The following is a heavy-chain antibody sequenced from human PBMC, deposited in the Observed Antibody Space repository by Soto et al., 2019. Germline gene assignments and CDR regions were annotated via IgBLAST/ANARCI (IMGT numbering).Heavy chain of an antibody. CDR2: ISYDGSNK. Sequence: QVQLVESGGGVVQPGRSLRLSCAASGFTFSSYAMHWVRQAPGKGLEWVAVISYDGSNKYYADSVKCRFTISRDNSKNTLYLQRNSLRAEDTAVYYCARPPVGYYYYGMDVWGQGTTVTVSS. V-gene: IGHV3-30-3*01. CDR1: GFTFSSYA. D-gene: IGHD1-26*01. CDR3: ARPPVGYYYYGMDV. J-gene: IGHJ6*02.